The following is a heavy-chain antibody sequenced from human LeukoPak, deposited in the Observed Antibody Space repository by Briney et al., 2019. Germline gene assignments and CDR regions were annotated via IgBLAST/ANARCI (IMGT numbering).Heavy chain of an antibody. J-gene: IGHJ4*02. Sequence: SVKVSCKASGGTFSSYAISWVRQAPGQGLEWMGGIIPIFGTANYAQKFQGRVTITADESTSTAYMELSSLRSEDTAVYYCARGRNPYYDSSGIDYWGQGTLVTVSS. V-gene: IGHV1-69*13. CDR3: ARGRNPYYDSSGIDY. D-gene: IGHD3-22*01. CDR2: IIPIFGTA. CDR1: GGTFSSYA.